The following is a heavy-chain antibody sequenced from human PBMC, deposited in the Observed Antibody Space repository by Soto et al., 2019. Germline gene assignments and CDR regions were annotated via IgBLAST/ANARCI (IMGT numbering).Heavy chain of an antibody. V-gene: IGHV3-23*01. CDR3: AKPAVVVAATPSAS. CDR1: GFTFSSYA. CDR2: ISGSGGST. Sequence: GGSLRLSCAASGFTFSSYAMSGVRQAPGKGPEWVSAISGSGGSTYYADSVKGRFTISRDNSKNTLYLQMNSLRAEDTAVYYCAKPAVVVAATPSASWGQGTMLPVSS. D-gene: IGHD2-15*01. J-gene: IGHJ3*01.